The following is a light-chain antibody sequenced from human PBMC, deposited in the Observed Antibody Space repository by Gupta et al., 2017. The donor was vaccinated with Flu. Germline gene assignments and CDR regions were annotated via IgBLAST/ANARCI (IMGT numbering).Light chain of an antibody. J-gene: IGKJ3*01. Sequence: DIQMTQSPSSLSASVGDRVTITCRASQDIANSLNWYQQKPGKAPKLLISDASNLETGVPSRFSGVGYGTDFSFIISSLEPEDVATYYCQQYDTVPPDTFGPGTKVDLK. CDR3: QQYDTVPPDT. CDR1: QDIANS. CDR2: DAS. V-gene: IGKV1-33*01.